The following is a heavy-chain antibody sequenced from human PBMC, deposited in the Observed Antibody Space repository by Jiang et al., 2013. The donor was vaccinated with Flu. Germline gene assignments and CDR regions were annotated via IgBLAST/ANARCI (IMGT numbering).Heavy chain of an antibody. CDR2: ISAYNGNT. CDR1: GYTFTTYG. D-gene: IGHD3-22*01. V-gene: IGHV1-18*01. Sequence: GAEVKKPGASVKVPCKASGYTFTTYGISWVRQAPGQGLEWMGWISAYNGNTNYAQKLQGRVTMTTDTSTSTAYMELRSLRSDDTAVYYCARAYYYDSSASGDAFDIWAKGQWSPSLQ. J-gene: IGHJ3*02. CDR3: ARAYYYDSSASGDAFDI.